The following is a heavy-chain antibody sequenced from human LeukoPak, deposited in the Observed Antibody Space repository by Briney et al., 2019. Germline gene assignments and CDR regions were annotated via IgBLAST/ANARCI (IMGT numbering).Heavy chain of an antibody. D-gene: IGHD6-6*01. Sequence: SVKVSCKASGGTFSSYAISWVRQAPGQGLEWMGGIIPIFDTANYAQKFQGRVTITADESTSTAYMELSSLRSEDTAVYYCASRSRGYSSSSVYYDYWGQGTLVTVSS. CDR1: GGTFSSYA. CDR3: ASRSRGYSSSSVYYDY. J-gene: IGHJ4*02. V-gene: IGHV1-69*13. CDR2: IIPIFDTA.